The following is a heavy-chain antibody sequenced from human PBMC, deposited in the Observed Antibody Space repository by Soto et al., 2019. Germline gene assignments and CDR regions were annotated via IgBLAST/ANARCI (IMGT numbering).Heavy chain of an antibody. CDR2: ISAYNGNT. J-gene: IGHJ6*02. D-gene: IGHD2-2*01. Sequence: ASVKVSCKSSGYTFTSYGISWVQQAPGQGLEWMGWISAYNGNTNYAQKLQGRVTMTTDTSTSTAYMELRSLRSDDTAVYYCARGPIVVVPAAFGYYYYYGMDVWGQGTTVTVS. CDR3: ARGPIVVVPAAFGYYYYYGMDV. CDR1: GYTFTSYG. V-gene: IGHV1-18*01.